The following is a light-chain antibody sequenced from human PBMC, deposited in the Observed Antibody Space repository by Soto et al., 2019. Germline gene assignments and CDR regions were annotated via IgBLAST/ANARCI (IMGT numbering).Light chain of an antibody. CDR2: EVS. CDR3: SSYAGSNTWGV. Sequence: QSALTQPPSASGSPGQSVTISCTGTSSDVGGYNYVSWYQQHPGKAPQLMIYEVSKRPSGVPDRFSGSKSGNTASLTVSGLHAEDEAEYYCSSYAGSNTWGVFGTGTKLTVL. CDR1: SSDVGGYNY. V-gene: IGLV2-8*01. J-gene: IGLJ1*01.